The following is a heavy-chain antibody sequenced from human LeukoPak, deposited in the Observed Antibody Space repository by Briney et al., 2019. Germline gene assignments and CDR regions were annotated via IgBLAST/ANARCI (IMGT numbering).Heavy chain of an antibody. CDR3: AREDCSGGSCYSGWFDP. D-gene: IGHD2-15*01. V-gene: IGHV3-7*01. CDR1: GFSFSDSW. Sequence: GGSLSLSCAASGFSFSDSWMTWVRQTPGKGLQWVASIHQDAGEKQYLDSVRGRFTISRDNAKNSLYLQMNSLRAEDTAVYYCAREDCSGGSCYSGWFDPWGQGTLVTVSS. J-gene: IGHJ5*02. CDR2: IHQDAGEK.